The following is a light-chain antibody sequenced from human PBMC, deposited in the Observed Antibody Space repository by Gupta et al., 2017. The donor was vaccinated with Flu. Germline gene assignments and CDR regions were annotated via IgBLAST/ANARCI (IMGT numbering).Light chain of an antibody. V-gene: IGKV3-11*01. CDR2: GAS. CDR1: QSINSD. J-gene: IGKJ2*01. Sequence: GERATLSCRTSQSINSDLAWYQQRPAQAPRLLIYGASNRATGIPARFRGSGSGTDFTLTISSLEPEDFAVYYCQQRIEWPDTFGQGTKLEI. CDR3: QQRIEWPDT.